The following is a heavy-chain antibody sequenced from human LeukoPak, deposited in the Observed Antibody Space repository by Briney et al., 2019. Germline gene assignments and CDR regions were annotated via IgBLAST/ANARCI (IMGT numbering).Heavy chain of an antibody. V-gene: IGHV3-30-3*01. D-gene: IGHD2-2*01. CDR2: ISYDGSNK. CDR3: AKDGGRYCSSTSCPSGFFQH. Sequence: GRSLRLSCAASGFTFSSYAMHWVRQAPGKGLEWVAVISYDGSNKYYADSVKGRFTISRDNSKNTLYLQMNSLRAEDTAVYYCAKDGGRYCSSTSCPSGFFQHWGQGTLVTVSS. J-gene: IGHJ1*01. CDR1: GFTFSSYA.